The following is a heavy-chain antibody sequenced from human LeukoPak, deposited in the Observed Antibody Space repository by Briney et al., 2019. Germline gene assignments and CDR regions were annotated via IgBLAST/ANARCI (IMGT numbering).Heavy chain of an antibody. D-gene: IGHD5-24*01. V-gene: IGHV3-7*01. CDR3: ARVWGPKPDMPAINDHFYYYMDV. CDR1: GFTFSSYW. Sequence: GGFLRLSCAASGFTFSSYWMSWVRQASGKGLEWVANIKQAGSEKYYVDSVKGRFIISRDNAKNSLHLQMNTLRAEDTAVYYCARVWGPKPDMPAINDHFYYYMDVWGKGTTVTVSS. CDR2: IKQAGSEK. J-gene: IGHJ6*03.